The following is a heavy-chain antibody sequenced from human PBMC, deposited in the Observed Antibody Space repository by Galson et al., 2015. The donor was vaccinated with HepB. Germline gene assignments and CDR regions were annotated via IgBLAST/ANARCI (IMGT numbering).Heavy chain of an antibody. CDR2: IHPNTGGT. CDR1: GYTFTDYY. Sequence: SVKVSCKASGYTFTDYYMHWVRQAPGQGLEWMGWIHPNTGGTYSTENFQGRVTMTRDTSITTIYMDINGLRSDDTAVYYCAREDYEYGDYGDAFDIWGQGTMIIVSS. J-gene: IGHJ3*02. CDR3: AREDYEYGDYGDAFDI. V-gene: IGHV1-2*02. D-gene: IGHD4-17*01.